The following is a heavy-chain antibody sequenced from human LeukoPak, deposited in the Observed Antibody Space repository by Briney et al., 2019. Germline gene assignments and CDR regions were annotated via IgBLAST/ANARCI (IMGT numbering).Heavy chain of an antibody. CDR3: ARVAVHYDFWSGYYSRWFDP. V-gene: IGHV4-34*01. Sequence: SETLSLTCAVYGGSFSGYYWSWIRQPPGKGLEWIGEINHSGSTNYNPSLKSRVTISVDTSKNQFSLKLSSVTAADTAVYYCARVAVHYDFWSGYYSRWFDPWGQGTLVTVSS. CDR2: INHSGST. J-gene: IGHJ5*02. CDR1: GGSFSGYY. D-gene: IGHD3-3*01.